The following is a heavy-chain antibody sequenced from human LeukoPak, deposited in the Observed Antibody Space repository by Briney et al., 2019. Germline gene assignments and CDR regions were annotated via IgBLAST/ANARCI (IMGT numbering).Heavy chain of an antibody. CDR3: ARDGVNCSGGSCYSGWFDP. Sequence: SETLSLTCAVYGGSFSGYYWSWIRQPPGKGLEWIGEINHSGSTNYNPSLKSRVTISVDTSKNQFSLKLSSVTAADTAVYYCARDGVNCSGGSCYSGWFDPWGQGTLVTVSS. V-gene: IGHV4-34*01. J-gene: IGHJ5*02. CDR2: INHSGST. D-gene: IGHD2-15*01. CDR1: GGSFSGYY.